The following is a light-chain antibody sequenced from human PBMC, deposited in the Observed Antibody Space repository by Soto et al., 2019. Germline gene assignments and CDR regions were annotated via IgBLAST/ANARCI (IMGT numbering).Light chain of an antibody. CDR3: ALYVGSGTVV. V-gene: IGLV8-61*01. Sequence: QTVVTQEPSFSVSPGGTVTLTCGLNSGSVSTSYYPNWCQQTPGQAPRTLIYSTNIRSSGVPDRFSGSILGNKAALTITGAQADDESDYLCALYVGSGTVVFGGGTQLTVL. CDR2: STN. CDR1: SGSVSTSYY. J-gene: IGLJ2*01.